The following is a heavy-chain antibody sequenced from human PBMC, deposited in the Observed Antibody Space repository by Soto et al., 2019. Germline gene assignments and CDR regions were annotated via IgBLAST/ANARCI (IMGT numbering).Heavy chain of an antibody. J-gene: IGHJ4*02. D-gene: IGHD4-17*01. Sequence: VQLVESGGGMVKPGGSLRLSCAASGFTFSSYSMNWVRQAPGKGLEWVSSISSSSSYIYYADSVKGRFTISRDNAKNSLYLQMNSLRAEDTAVYYCARSPGTTVVSSCGLWGQGTLVTVSS. V-gene: IGHV3-21*01. CDR2: ISSSSSYI. CDR3: ARSPGTTVVSSCGL. CDR1: GFTFSSYS.